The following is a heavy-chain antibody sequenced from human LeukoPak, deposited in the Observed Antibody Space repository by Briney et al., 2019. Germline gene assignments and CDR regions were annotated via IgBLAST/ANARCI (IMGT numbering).Heavy chain of an antibody. CDR2: IIPIFGTA. D-gene: IGHD2-2*01. J-gene: IGHJ5*02. Sequence: SVKVSCKASGGTFSSYAISWVRQAPGQGLEWMGGIIPIFGTANYAQKFQGRVTITADESTSTAYMELSSLRSEDTAVYYCASSLICSSTSCYLSWFDPWGQGTLVTVSS. CDR1: GGTFSSYA. V-gene: IGHV1-69*13. CDR3: ASSLICSSTSCYLSWFDP.